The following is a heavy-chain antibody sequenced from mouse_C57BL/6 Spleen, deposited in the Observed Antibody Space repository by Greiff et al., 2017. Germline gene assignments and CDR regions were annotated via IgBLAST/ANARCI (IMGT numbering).Heavy chain of an antibody. J-gene: IGHJ2*01. V-gene: IGHV1-69*01. D-gene: IGHD1-1*01. CDR3: ARAEVYYGSSYVRDYFDY. CDR2: IDPSDSYT. CDR1: GYTFTSYW. Sequence: QVQLQQPGAELVMPGASVKLSCKASGYTFTSYWMHWVKQRPGQGLEWIGEIDPSDSYTNYNQKFKGKSTLTVDKSSSTAYMKQSSMTSEDAAVYYCARAEVYYGSSYVRDYFDYWGQGTTLTVSS.